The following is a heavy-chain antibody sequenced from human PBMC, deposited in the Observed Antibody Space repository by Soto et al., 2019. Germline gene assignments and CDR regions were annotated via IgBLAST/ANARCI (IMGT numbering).Heavy chain of an antibody. V-gene: IGHV4-39*01. Sequence: SETLSLTCTVSGGSISSSSYYWGWIRQPPGKGLEWIGSIYYSGSTYYNPSLKSRVTISVDTSKNQFSLKLSSVTAADTAVYYCARTYYYDSSGYLLYYWAQGTLVTVSS. D-gene: IGHD3-22*01. CDR1: GGSISSSSYY. J-gene: IGHJ4*02. CDR3: ARTYYYDSSGYLLYY. CDR2: IYYSGST.